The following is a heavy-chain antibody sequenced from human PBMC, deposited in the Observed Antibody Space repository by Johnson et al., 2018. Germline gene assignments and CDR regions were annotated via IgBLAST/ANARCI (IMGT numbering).Heavy chain of an antibody. CDR1: GFIFNTYS. Sequence: EVQLVESGGGLVKPGGSLSLSCAASGFIFNTYSMSWVRQAPGKGLEWVSSISSGSDYIYYADSVKGRFTISRDNAKNSLYLQMNSLRAEDTAVYYCAKHSARVAAPDYWGQGTLVTVSS. D-gene: IGHD6-19*01. V-gene: IGHV3-21*04. J-gene: IGHJ4*02. CDR3: AKHSARVAAPDY. CDR2: ISSGSDYI.